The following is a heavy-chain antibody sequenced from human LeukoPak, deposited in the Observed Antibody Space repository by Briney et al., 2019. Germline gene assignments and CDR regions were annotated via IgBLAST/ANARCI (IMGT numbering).Heavy chain of an antibody. D-gene: IGHD3-16*01. V-gene: IGHV4-59*02. J-gene: IGHJ4*02. CDR1: SASVSSYY. CDR3: ARGGAGPLRD. Sequence: PSETLALTCTVSSASVSSYYWSWVRQPPGGGLEWIGYISNSGSPSYNPSFKSRVTFSADTSKNHLSLKLNSVTPADTAVYFCARGGAGPLRDWGQGTLVTVSS. CDR2: ISNSGSP.